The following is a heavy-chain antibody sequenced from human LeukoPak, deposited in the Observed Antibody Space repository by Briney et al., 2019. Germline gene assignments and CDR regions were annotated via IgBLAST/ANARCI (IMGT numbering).Heavy chain of an antibody. Sequence: SETLSLTCAVSGGSISSGGYSWSWIRQPPGKGLEWIGYIYHSGSTYYNPSLKSGVTMSLDKSKNQLSLRVNSVTAADAAVYYCVRGDDYIFDYWGQGTLVTVSS. J-gene: IGHJ4*02. CDR2: IYHSGST. V-gene: IGHV4-30-2*01. CDR3: VRGDDYIFDY. D-gene: IGHD4-11*01. CDR1: GGSISSGGYS.